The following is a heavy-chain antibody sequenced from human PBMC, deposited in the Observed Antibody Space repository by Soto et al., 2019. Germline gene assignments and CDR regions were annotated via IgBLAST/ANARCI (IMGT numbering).Heavy chain of an antibody. CDR1: GFTFSSYS. V-gene: IGHV3-48*02. Sequence: PGGSLRLSCAASGFTFSSYSMNWVRQAPGKGLEWVSYISSSSSTIYYADSVKGRFTISRDNAKNSLYLQMNSLRDEDTAVYYCARAGYYDFWSGYRAFDYWGQGTRVTVSS. CDR2: ISSSSSTI. D-gene: IGHD3-3*01. CDR3: ARAGYYDFWSGYRAFDY. J-gene: IGHJ4*02.